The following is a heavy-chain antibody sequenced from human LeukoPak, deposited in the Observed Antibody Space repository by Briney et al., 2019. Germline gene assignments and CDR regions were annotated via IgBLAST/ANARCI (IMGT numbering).Heavy chain of an antibody. CDR2: INPSGGST. CDR3: ARDQNSGSYPNSNYFDY. CDR1: GYTFTSYY. V-gene: IGHV1-46*01. J-gene: IGHJ4*02. Sequence: ASVKVSCKASGYTFTSYYMHWVQQAPGQGLEWMGIINPSGGSTSYAQKFQGRVTMTRDTSTSTVYMELSSLRSEDTAVYYCARDQNSGSYPNSNYFDYWGQGTLVTVSS. D-gene: IGHD1-26*01.